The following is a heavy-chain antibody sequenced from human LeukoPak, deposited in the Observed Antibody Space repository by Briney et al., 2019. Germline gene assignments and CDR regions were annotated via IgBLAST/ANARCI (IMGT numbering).Heavy chain of an antibody. V-gene: IGHV1-2*02. CDR3: ARGFGVSHGSGSYYAGY. J-gene: IGHJ4*02. CDR1: GYTFTGYY. CDR2: INPNSGGT. Sequence: GASVKVSCKASGYTFTGYYMHWVRQAPGQGLEWMGWINPNSGGTNYAQKFQGRVTMTRDTSISTAYMELSRLRSDDTAVYYCARGFGVSHGSGSYYAGYWGQGTLVTVSS. D-gene: IGHD3-10*01.